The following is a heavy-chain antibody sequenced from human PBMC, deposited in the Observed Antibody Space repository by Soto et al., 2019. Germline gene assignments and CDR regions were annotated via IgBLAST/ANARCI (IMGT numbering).Heavy chain of an antibody. CDR1: GFRFSDYE. V-gene: IGHV3-48*03. CDR2: IIFSGSTI. J-gene: IGHJ6*02. Sequence: PGGSLRLSCAASGFRFSDYEMNWVRQATGKGLDWMAHIIFSGSTIYYSASFKGRFSISKEKSKNFLDLQMSGRRADDSSFYYCTRGRGFFYGVDLGTRGTTVIGSS. D-gene: IGHD3-10*01. CDR3: TRGRGFFYGVDL.